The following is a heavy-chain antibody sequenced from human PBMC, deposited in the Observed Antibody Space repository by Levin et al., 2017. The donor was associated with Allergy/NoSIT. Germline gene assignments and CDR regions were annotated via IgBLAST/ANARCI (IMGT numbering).Heavy chain of an antibody. V-gene: IGHV3-74*01. D-gene: IGHD2-2*01. CDR1: GFTFSNSW. Sequence: VASVKVSCAASGFTFSNSWMHWVRQAPGEGLVWVSRINSDGSSIVYADSVKGRFTISRDNAKNTVYLQMNSLTAEDTAVYFCAREPTSALDVWGQGTMVTVSS. CDR2: INSDGSSI. CDR3: AREPTSALDV. J-gene: IGHJ3*01.